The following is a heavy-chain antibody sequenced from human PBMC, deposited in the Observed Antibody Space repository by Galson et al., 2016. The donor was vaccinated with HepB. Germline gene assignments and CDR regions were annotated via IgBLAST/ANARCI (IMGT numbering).Heavy chain of an antibody. V-gene: IGHV4-4*07. CDR3: ARDQTYYYDRSGPEHYIDP. CDR1: GGSIISNY. Sequence: SETLSLTCTVSGGSIISNYWSWIRQPAGKGLEWIGRIYTSGSTNYNSSLKSRVTMSVDTSQNQFSLKLSSVTAADTAVYYCARDQTYYYDRSGPEHYIDPWGQGILVTVSS. J-gene: IGHJ5*02. CDR2: IYTSGST. D-gene: IGHD3-22*01.